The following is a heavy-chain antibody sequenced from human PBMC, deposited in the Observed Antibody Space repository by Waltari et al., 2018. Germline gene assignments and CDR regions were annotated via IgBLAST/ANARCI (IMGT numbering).Heavy chain of an antibody. J-gene: IGHJ4*02. CDR2: IIPIFGTA. CDR3: ARGWIAVAGTFDY. D-gene: IGHD6-19*01. Sequence: QVQLVQSGAAVKKAGCSVKVSCKASGGTFSSSATSWVRQAPGQGLEWMGRIIPIFGTANYAQKFQGRVTITADKSTSTAYMELSSLRSEDTAVYYCARGWIAVAGTFDYWGQGTLVTVSS. V-gene: IGHV1-69*13. CDR1: GGTFSSSA.